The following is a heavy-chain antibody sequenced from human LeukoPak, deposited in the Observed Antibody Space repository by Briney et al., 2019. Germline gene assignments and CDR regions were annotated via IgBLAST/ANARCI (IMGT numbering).Heavy chain of an antibody. J-gene: IGHJ4*02. D-gene: IGHD3-3*01. V-gene: IGHV4-4*02. Sequence: PGGSLRLSCAASGFTFRNYAMSWVRKPPGKGLEWIGEVHLDGRTNYNPSLKSRLIMSVDLPENHITLKLTSVTAADTAVYYCAREGGFYRPLDYSGQGTLVTVSS. CDR2: VHLDGRT. CDR3: AREGGFYRPLDY. CDR1: GFTFRNYAM.